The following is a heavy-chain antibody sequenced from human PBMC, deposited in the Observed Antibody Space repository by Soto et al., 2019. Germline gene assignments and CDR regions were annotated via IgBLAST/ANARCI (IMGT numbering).Heavy chain of an antibody. CDR3: APHVSCSGGSCQYDAFAI. D-gene: IGHD2-15*01. V-gene: IGHV3-23*01. CDR2: VTADGGT. Sequence: EVSVLESGGGLVQPGGSLRLSCEGSGFTVSSHAMTRIRQAPGKGPEWVSTVTADGGTYYADSVKGRFAMSRDTSENTLYLQMNSLGAEDTAAYYCAPHVSCSGGSCQYDAFAIRGQGTMVTVSS. CDR1: GFTVSSHA. J-gene: IGHJ3*02.